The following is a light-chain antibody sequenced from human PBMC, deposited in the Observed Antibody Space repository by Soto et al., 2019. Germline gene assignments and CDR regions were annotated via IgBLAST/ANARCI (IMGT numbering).Light chain of an antibody. V-gene: IGKV3-15*01. J-gene: IGKJ4*01. Sequence: EIVMMQSPVNLSVSPVEISTLSCSASQSIRSDLAWYQQKPGQAPRLLIHGASTRATGIAARFSGSGSGTEFTLTISGLQSEDFATYYCQQYNYWPVTFGGGTKVDIK. CDR2: GAS. CDR3: QQYNYWPVT. CDR1: QSIRSD.